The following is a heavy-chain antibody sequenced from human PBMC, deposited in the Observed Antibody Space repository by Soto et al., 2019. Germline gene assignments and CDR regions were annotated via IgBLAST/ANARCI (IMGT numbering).Heavy chain of an antibody. Sequence: GESLKISCKGSGYSFTSYWIGWVRQMPGTGLQWMGIIYPGDSDTRYSPSFQGQVTISAGKSITTAYLQWSSLKASDSAMYYCARLVGRSFDYWGQGTLVTVSS. V-gene: IGHV5-51*01. CDR3: ARLVGRSFDY. J-gene: IGHJ4*02. CDR2: IYPGDSDT. D-gene: IGHD2-15*01. CDR1: GYSFTSYW.